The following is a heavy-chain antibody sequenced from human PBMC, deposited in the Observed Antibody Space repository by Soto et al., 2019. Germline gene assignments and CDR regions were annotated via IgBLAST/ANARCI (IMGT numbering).Heavy chain of an antibody. J-gene: IGHJ6*02. V-gene: IGHV4-59*01. CDR3: ARAAYGSGSYYAPYYYYAMDV. Sequence: QVQLQESGPGLVKPSETLALTCTVSGASISSYYWSWIRQPPGKGLEWLGYILYTGNTNYSPSLKSRFTMSVDTSKNQVSLKLSAVTAADTAVYFCARAAYGSGSYYAPYYYYAMDVWGQGTTVTVSS. CDR2: ILYTGNT. D-gene: IGHD3-10*01. CDR1: GASISSYY.